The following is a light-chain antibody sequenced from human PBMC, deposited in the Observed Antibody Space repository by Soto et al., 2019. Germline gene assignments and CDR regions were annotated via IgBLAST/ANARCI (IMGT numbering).Light chain of an antibody. J-gene: IGLJ1*01. V-gene: IGLV1-44*01. Sequence: QSVLTQPPSASGTPGLRVTIPCSGSSSNIGSNTVNWYQQLPGTAPKLLIYSNNQRPSGVPDRFSGSKSGTSASLAISGLQSEDEADYYCAAWDDSLNGHVFGTGTKLTVL. CDR2: SNN. CDR1: SSNIGSNT. CDR3: AAWDDSLNGHV.